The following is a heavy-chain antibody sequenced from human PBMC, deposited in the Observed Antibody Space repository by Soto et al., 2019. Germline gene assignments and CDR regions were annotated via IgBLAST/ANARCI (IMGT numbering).Heavy chain of an antibody. CDR3: AKDSILDCSSTSCYYDFDY. V-gene: IGHV3-30*18. CDR2: ISYDGSNK. Sequence: GGSLRLSCAASGFTFRSYGMHWVRQAPGKGLEWVAVISYDGSNKYYEDSVKGRFTISRDNSKNTLYLQMNSLRAEDTAVYYCAKDSILDCSSTSCYYDFDYWGQGTLVTVSS. J-gene: IGHJ4*02. CDR1: GFTFRSYG. D-gene: IGHD2-2*01.